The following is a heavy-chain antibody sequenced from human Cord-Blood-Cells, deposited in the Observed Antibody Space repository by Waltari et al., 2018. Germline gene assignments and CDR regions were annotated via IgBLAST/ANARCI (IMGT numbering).Heavy chain of an antibody. V-gene: IGHV3-30*18. D-gene: IGHD7-27*01. J-gene: IGHJ2*01. CDR2: ISYEGSNK. CDR1: GFTFSSYG. Sequence: QVQLVESGGGVVQPGRSLRLSCAASGFTFSSYGMHWVRQAPGKGLGWLAVISYEGSNKYYAVSVKGRFTISRDNSKNTLYLQMNSLRAEDTAVYYCAKDATGDTDFDLWGRGTLVTVSS. CDR3: AKDATGDTDFDL.